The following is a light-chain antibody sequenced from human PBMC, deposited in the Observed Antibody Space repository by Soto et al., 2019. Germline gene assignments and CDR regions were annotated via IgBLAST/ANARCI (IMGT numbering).Light chain of an antibody. V-gene: IGKV1-5*01. J-gene: IGKJ4*01. CDR3: LQDYNYPLP. CDR2: DAS. CDR1: QSISSW. Sequence: STVSATVGERVTRTCRASQSISSWLALYQQKPGKAPKLLIYDASSLESGVPSRFSASGSGPDFTLTISSLQPEDFASYYCLQDYNYPLPFGGGTKVDIK.